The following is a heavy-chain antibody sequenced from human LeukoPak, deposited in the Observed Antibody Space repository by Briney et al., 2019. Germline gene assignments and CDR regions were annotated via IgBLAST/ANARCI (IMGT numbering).Heavy chain of an antibody. J-gene: IGHJ3*02. V-gene: IGHV1-8*01. D-gene: IGHD6-13*01. Sequence: ASVKVSCKASGYSFTIYDVNWVRQAPGQGLEWMGWMNPDSGNTGYAPKFQGRVSMTRNTSINTAYLELSSLTSEDTAVYYCAEISSKWYGNAPEIWGQGTMVIVSA. CDR1: GYSFTIYD. CDR3: AEISSKWYGNAPEI. CDR2: MNPDSGNT.